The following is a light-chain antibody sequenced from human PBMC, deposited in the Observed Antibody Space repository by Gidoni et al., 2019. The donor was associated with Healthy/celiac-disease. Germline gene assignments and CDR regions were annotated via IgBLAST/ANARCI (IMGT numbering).Light chain of an antibody. CDR2: GAS. V-gene: IGKV3-20*01. CDR3: QQYGSSPYT. Sequence: EIVLTQSTGTLSLSPGERATLSCRASQSVSSSYLAWYQQKPGQAPRLLIYGASSSATGIPDRFSGSVSGTDFTLTISRLAPEDFAVYYCQQYGSSPYTFGQGTKLEIK. CDR1: QSVSSSY. J-gene: IGKJ2*01.